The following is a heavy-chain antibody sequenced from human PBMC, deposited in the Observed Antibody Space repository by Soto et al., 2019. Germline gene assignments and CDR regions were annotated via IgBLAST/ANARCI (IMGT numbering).Heavy chain of an antibody. V-gene: IGHV2-5*01. CDR2: IYWNDAN. J-gene: IGHJ4*02. CDR1: GFSRITSAVG. CDR3: EQVEMTTTGGVAY. Sequence: SGPTLFNPTYTLTLTCSVSGFSRITSAVGLVWIRQPPGRALELLALIYWNDANRYSPSLKSRITITKDTPKNQVVLTVTSMDHVEKATYYCEQVEMTTTGGVAYWGQGTLVTVSS. D-gene: IGHD2-8*02.